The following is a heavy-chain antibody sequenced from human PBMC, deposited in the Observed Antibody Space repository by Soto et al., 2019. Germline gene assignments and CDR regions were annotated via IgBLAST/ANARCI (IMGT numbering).Heavy chain of an antibody. V-gene: IGHV1-69*01. CDR3: ARGGGPYVWFNEF. CDR2: IIPVFGTT. J-gene: IGHJ4*02. CDR1: GGLFSSFA. D-gene: IGHD3-16*01. Sequence: QEQLVQSGPEVKKPGSSVKVSCKDSGGLFSSFAISWVRQAPGQGLEWVGGIIPVFGTTNYAEKFQGRVTITADDSTNTAYMELSSLISGDTAMYYCARGGGPYVWFNEFWGQGTLVTVSS.